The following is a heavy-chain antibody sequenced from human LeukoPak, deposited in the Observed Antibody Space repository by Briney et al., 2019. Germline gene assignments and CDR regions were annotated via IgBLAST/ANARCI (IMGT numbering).Heavy chain of an antibody. CDR2: FDPEDGET. CDR3: ATADNYYDSSGSFGY. D-gene: IGHD3-22*01. V-gene: IGHV1-24*01. J-gene: IGHJ4*02. CDR1: GYTLTELS. Sequence: ASVKVSCKVSGYTLTELSMHWVRQAPGKGLEWMGGFDPEDGETIYAQKFQGRVTMTEDTSTDTAYMELSSLRSEDTAVYYCATADNYYDSSGSFGYWGQGTLVTVSS.